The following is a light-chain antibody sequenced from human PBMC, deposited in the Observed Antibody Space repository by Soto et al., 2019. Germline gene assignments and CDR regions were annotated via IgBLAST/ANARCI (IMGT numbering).Light chain of an antibody. CDR3: TSYTASSTLNYV. J-gene: IGLJ1*01. CDR1: SSDVGGYNY. CDR2: DVT. V-gene: IGLV2-14*03. Sequence: QSALTQPASVSGSPGQSVTISCTGTSSDVGGYNYVSWYQQYPGKAPELMIYDVTIRPSGVSNRFSGSKSGTTASLTISGLQAEDEADYYCTSYTASSTLNYVFGTGTKLTVL.